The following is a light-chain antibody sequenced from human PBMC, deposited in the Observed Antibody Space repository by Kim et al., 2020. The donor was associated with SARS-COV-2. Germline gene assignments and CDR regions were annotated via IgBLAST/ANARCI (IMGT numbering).Light chain of an antibody. CDR2: VGTGGIVG. CDR1: SGYSNYK. CDR3: GADHASGSNFVYV. Sequence: QPVLTQPRSASASLGASVTLTCTLSSGYSNYKVDWFQQRPGKGPRFVMRVGTGGIVGSKGDGFPDRFSVLGSGLNRYLTIKNIQEEDEGDYHCGADHASGSNFVYVFGAGTKVTVL. V-gene: IGLV9-49*01. J-gene: IGLJ1*01.